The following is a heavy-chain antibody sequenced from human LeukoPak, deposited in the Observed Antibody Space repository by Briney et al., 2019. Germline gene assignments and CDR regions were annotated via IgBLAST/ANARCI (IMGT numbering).Heavy chain of an antibody. V-gene: IGHV4-34*01. CDR1: GGSFSGYY. J-gene: IGHJ4*02. CDR2: INHSGST. D-gene: IGHD3-16*01. Sequence: SETLSLTCAVYGGSFSGYYWTWIRQPPGKGLEWIGEINHSGSTNYNPSLKSRVTISVDTSKNQFSLKLSSVTAADTAVYYCARVQDVSLHWGQGTLVTVSS. CDR3: ARVQDVSLH.